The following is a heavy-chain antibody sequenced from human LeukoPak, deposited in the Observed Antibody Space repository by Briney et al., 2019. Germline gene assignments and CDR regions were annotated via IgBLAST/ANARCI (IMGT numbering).Heavy chain of an antibody. CDR2: IYPGDSDA. CDR3: VRHYIYQKIDY. V-gene: IGHV5-51*01. D-gene: IGHD2-2*01. CDR1: GYRFTDYW. Sequence: GESLKISCTGSGYRFTDYWIAWVRQKPGKGLEWMAIIYPGDSDAKYSPSFQGQVIISADKSINTAYLQWGSLKASDTAMYYCVRHYIYQKIDYWGQGTLVTVSS. J-gene: IGHJ4*02.